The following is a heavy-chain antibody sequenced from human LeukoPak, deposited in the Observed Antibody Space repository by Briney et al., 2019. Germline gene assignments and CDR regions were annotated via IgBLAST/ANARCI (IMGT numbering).Heavy chain of an antibody. Sequence: ASVKVSCKASGYTFTGYYMHWVRQAPGQGLEWMGWINPNSGGTNYAQKFQGRVTMTRDTSISTAYMELSRLRSDDTAVYYCARDSGQGSGYVGHFDYWGQGTLVTVSS. CDR1: GYTFTGYY. D-gene: IGHD5-12*01. V-gene: IGHV1-2*02. CDR2: INPNSGGT. CDR3: ARDSGQGSGYVGHFDY. J-gene: IGHJ4*02.